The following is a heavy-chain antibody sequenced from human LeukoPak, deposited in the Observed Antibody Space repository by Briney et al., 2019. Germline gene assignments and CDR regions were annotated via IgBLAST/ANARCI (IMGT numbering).Heavy chain of an antibody. CDR3: ARDAAAVGDFDY. CDR1: GFTFDDYG. V-gene: IGHV3-20*04. Sequence: RPGGSLRLSCAASGFTFDDYGMSWVRQAPGKGLEWVSLISGDGSSTYYADSVKGRFTISRDNAKNSLYLQMNSLRAEDTALYYCARDAAAVGDFDYWGQGTLVTVSS. D-gene: IGHD6-13*01. CDR2: ISGDGSST. J-gene: IGHJ4*02.